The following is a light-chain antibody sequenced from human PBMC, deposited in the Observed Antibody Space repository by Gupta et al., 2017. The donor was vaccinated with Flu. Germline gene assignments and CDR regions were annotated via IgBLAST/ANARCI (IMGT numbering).Light chain of an antibody. CDR2: WSS. V-gene: IGKV4-1*01. CDR1: HNPLYKSNNKNN. Sequence: KYSHNPLYKSNNKNNLAWYQHKPGHPPKLLLYWSSTRESGVPERFTGSGSGADFTLTISSRQAEDVALYYCQQYYNTPMYTFGQGTKLEIK. J-gene: IGKJ2*01. CDR3: QQYYNTPMYT.